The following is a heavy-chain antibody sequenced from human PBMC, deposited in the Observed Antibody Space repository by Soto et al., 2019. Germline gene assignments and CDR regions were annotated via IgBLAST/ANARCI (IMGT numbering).Heavy chain of an antibody. J-gene: IGHJ4*02. CDR2: IYYSGST. CDR3: AALWFGETGY. D-gene: IGHD3-10*01. CDR1: GGSISRNSYY. V-gene: IGHV4-39*01. Sequence: QLQLQESGPGLVKPSETLSLTCTVSGGSISRNSYYWGWIRQPPGKGLEWIGSIYYSGSTHYNVSLKSRITISADPTKKQYYQKLRSVTAADMAVYYCAALWFGETGYWGQGT.